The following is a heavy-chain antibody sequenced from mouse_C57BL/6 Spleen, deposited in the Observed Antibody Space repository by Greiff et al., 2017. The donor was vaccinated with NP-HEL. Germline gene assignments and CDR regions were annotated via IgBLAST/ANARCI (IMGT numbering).Heavy chain of an antibody. V-gene: IGHV1-54*01. CDR1: GYAFTNYL. Sequence: QVQLQQSGAELVRPGTSVKVSCKASGYAFTNYLIEWVKQRPGLGLEWIGVINPGSGGTNYNEKFKGKATLTADKSSSTAYMQLSSLTSEDSAVYFCARDYYGSSGAMDYWGQGTSVTVSS. J-gene: IGHJ4*01. CDR3: ARDYYGSSGAMDY. D-gene: IGHD1-1*01. CDR2: INPGSGGT.